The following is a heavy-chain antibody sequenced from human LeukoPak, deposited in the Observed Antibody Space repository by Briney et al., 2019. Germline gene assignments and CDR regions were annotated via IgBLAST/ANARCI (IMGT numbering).Heavy chain of an antibody. D-gene: IGHD6-19*01. CDR2: INWNGDST. CDR3: SRGVIVVADTPFDY. CDR1: GFIFEDYG. V-gene: IGHV3-20*04. Sequence: GGSLRLSCAASGFIFEDYGMSWVRQAPGKGLEWVSGINWNGDSTGYADSVKGRFTIARDNAKTSLYLQMNSLRAEYTALYYCSRGVIVVADTPFDYWGQGTLVTVSS. J-gene: IGHJ4*02.